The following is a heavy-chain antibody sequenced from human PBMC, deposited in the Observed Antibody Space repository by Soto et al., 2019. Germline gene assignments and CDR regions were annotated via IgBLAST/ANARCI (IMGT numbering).Heavy chain of an antibody. Sequence: QVQLVQSGAEVKKPGASVKVSCKASGYTFTNYGITWVRQAPGQVLDWMGWISDYNDNTNYAQKLKGRVTITTHTSPSADYMELWSLRSDDTAVYYCARDHNIDYGGKSYLDYWGQGTLVTVSS. CDR3: ARDHNIDYGGKSYLDY. CDR2: ISDYNDNT. CDR1: GYTFTNYG. V-gene: IGHV1-18*04. D-gene: IGHD4-17*01. J-gene: IGHJ4*02.